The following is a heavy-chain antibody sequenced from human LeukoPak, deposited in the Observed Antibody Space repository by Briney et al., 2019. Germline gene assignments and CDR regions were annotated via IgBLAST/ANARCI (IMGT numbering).Heavy chain of an antibody. CDR3: ARDGSDSSGYYYPPHFDY. D-gene: IGHD3-22*01. CDR2: IYYSGST. CDR1: GGSISSGGYY. Sequence: SETLSLTCSVSGGSISSGGYYWSWIRQPPGKGLEWIGSIYYSGSTYYNPSLKSRVTISVDTSKNQFSLKLSSVTAADTAVYYCARDGSDSSGYYYPPHFDYWGQGTLVTVSS. J-gene: IGHJ4*02. V-gene: IGHV4-39*07.